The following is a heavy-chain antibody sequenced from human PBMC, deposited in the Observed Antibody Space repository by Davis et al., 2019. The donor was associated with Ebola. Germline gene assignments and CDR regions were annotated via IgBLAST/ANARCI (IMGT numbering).Heavy chain of an antibody. V-gene: IGHV3-11*04. D-gene: IGHD3-10*01. Sequence: GGSLRLSCAASGFTVSSNYMSWVRQAPGKGLEWVSYISSSGSTIYYADSVKGRFTISRDNAKNSLYLQMNSLRAEDTAVYYCAGSLDMVRGVILEWYFDLWGRGTLVTVSS. CDR1: GFTVSSNY. J-gene: IGHJ2*01. CDR2: ISSSGSTI. CDR3: AGSLDMVRGVILEWYFDL.